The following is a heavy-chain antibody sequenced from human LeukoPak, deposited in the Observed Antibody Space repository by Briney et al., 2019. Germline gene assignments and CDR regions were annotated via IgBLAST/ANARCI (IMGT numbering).Heavy chain of an antibody. V-gene: IGHV1-2*02. CDR3: ARVAWQWPYEDY. J-gene: IGHJ4*02. D-gene: IGHD6-19*01. Sequence: ASVKVSCKASGYTFTGYYMHWVRQAPGQGLEWMGWINPNSGGTNYAQKFQGRVTMTRDMSISTAYMELSRLRSDDTAVYYCARVAWQWPYEDYWGQGTLVTVSS. CDR1: GYTFTGYY. CDR2: INPNSGGT.